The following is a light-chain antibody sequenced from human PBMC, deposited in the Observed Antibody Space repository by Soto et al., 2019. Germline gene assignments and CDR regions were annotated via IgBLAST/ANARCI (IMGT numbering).Light chain of an antibody. CDR2: DAS. V-gene: IGKV3-11*01. CDR1: QSVKSL. J-gene: IGKJ4*01. Sequence: EIVLTQSPATLSLSPGERATLSCRASQSVKSLLGWYQQRPGQAPRLVIYDASYRATGIPARFSGSGWGTDFTLTISSLEPEDFGVYYCQQRSSWPLTFGGGTKVE. CDR3: QQRSSWPLT.